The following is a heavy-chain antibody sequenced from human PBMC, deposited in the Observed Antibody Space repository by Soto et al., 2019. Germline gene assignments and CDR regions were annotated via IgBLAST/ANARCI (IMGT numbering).Heavy chain of an antibody. CDR2: IWYDGSNK. Sequence: LRLSCAASGFTFSSYGMHWVRKAPGKGLEWVAVIWYDGSNKYYADSVKGRFTISRDNSKNTLYLQMNSLRAEDTAVYYCARGSPSGLRVDYWGQGTLVTVSS. V-gene: IGHV3-33*01. J-gene: IGHJ4*02. CDR1: GFTFSSYG. D-gene: IGHD5-12*01. CDR3: ARGSPSGLRVDY.